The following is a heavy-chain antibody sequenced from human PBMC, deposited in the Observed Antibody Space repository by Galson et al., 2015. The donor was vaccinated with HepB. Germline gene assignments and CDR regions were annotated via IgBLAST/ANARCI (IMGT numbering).Heavy chain of an antibody. V-gene: IGHV4-39*01. CDR3: ARHGAGLESARPYYFDY. D-gene: IGHD6-6*01. Sequence: TCTVSGGSISSSSYYWGWIRQPPGKGLEWIGSIYYSGSTYYNPSLKSRVTISVDTSKNQFSLKLSSVTAADTAVYYCARHGAGLESARPYYFDYWGQGTLVTVSS. J-gene: IGHJ4*02. CDR2: IYYSGST. CDR1: GGSISSSSYY.